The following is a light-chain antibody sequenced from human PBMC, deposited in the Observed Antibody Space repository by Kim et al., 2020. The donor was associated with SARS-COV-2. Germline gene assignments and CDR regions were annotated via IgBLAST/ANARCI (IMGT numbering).Light chain of an antibody. CDR2: AAS. V-gene: IGKV1-9*01. CDR1: QGINNN. Sequence: IQLTQSPSSLSASVGDRVTITCRASQGINNNLAWYQEKTGKAPKLLIFAASTLQSGVPSRFSGSGFGTDFTLTISSLQPEDSAAYYCQQLHSYPITFGQGTRLEIK. J-gene: IGKJ5*01. CDR3: QQLHSYPIT.